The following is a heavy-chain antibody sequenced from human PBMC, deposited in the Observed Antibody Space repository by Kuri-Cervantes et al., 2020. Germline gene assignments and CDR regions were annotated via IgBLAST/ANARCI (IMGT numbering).Heavy chain of an antibody. J-gene: IGHJ3*02. Sequence: SVKVSCKASGYTFTNYGISWVRQAPGQGLEWMGGIIPIFGTANYAQKFQGRVTITADKSTSTAYMELSSLRSEDTAVYYCAREGAAAAKFGYAFDIWGQGTMVTVSS. D-gene: IGHD6-13*01. CDR1: GYTFTNYG. V-gene: IGHV1-69*06. CDR3: AREGAAAAKFGYAFDI. CDR2: IIPIFGTA.